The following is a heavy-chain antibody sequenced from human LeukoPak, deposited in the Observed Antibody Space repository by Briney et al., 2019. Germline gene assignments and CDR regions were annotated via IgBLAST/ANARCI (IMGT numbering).Heavy chain of an antibody. V-gene: IGHV1-69*13. D-gene: IGHD1-26*01. CDR3: ARDDSGSYINAFDI. CDR2: IIPIFGTA. J-gene: IGHJ3*02. CDR1: GGTFSSYA. Sequence: ASVKVSCKASGGTFSSYAISWVRQAPGQGLEWMGGIIPIFGTANYAQKFQGRVTITADETTSTAYMELSSLRSEDTAVYYCARDDSGSYINAFDIWGQGTMVTVSS.